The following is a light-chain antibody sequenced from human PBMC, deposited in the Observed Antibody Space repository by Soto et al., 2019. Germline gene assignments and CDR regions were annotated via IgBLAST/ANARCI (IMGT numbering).Light chain of an antibody. CDR3: QQYGSSPRT. CDR2: DAS. J-gene: IGKJ1*01. V-gene: IGKV3-20*01. Sequence: EIVLTQSPGTLSLSPGERATLSCRASQSVSSSYLAWYQQKPGQAPRLLMYDASSRATGIPDRFSGSGSRTDFTLTISRLEPEDFAVYFCQQYGSSPRTFGQGTKVEIK. CDR1: QSVSSSY.